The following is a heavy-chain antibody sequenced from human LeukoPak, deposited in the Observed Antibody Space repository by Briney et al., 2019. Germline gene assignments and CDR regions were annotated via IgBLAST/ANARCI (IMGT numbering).Heavy chain of an antibody. Sequence: GGSLRLSCAASGFTITTYAVNWVRQAPGKGLEWVSCISSDGSSTNYADSVKGRFSISRDNAKNTLYLHMNSLRAEDTALYYCARPMISVMSLGADFWGQGSLVTVSS. J-gene: IGHJ4*02. V-gene: IGHV3-74*01. CDR2: ISSDGSST. CDR3: ARPMISVMSLGADF. D-gene: IGHD3/OR15-3a*01. CDR1: GFTITTYA.